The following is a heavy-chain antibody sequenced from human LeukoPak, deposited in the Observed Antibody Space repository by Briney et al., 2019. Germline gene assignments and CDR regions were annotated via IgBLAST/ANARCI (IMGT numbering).Heavy chain of an antibody. CDR3: ARGFPSVISFVGY. Sequence: SETLSLXCAVYGGSFSGYYWSWIRQPPGKGLEWIGEINHSGSTNYNPSLKSRVTISVDTSKNQFSLKLSSVTAADTAVYYCARGFPSVISFVGYWGQRTLVTVSS. V-gene: IGHV4-34*01. J-gene: IGHJ4*02. CDR1: GGSFSGYY. D-gene: IGHD2/OR15-2a*01. CDR2: INHSGST.